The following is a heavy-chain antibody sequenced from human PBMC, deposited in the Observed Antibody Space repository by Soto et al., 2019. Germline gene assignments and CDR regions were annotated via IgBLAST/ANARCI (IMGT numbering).Heavy chain of an antibody. CDR1: GGSFSGYY. V-gene: IGHV4-34*01. Sequence: SETLSLTCAVYGGSFSGYYWSWIRQPPGKGLEWIGEINHSGSTNYNPSLKSRVTISVDTSKNQFSLKLSSVTAADTAVYYCARVRATYYYDSSGYYYGAFEIWGQGTMVTVSS. CDR3: ARVRATYYYDSSGYYYGAFEI. D-gene: IGHD3-22*01. J-gene: IGHJ3*02. CDR2: INHSGST.